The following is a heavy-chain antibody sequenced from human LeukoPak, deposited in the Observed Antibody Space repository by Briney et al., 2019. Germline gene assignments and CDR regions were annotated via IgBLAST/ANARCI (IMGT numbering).Heavy chain of an antibody. J-gene: IGHJ4*02. CDR1: GFTFSSYG. CDR2: ISYDGSNK. D-gene: IGHD3-9*01. V-gene: IGHV3-30*18. CDR3: AKAVPGLDY. Sequence: GGSLRLSCAASGFTFSSYGMHWVRQAPGKGLEWVAVISYDGSNKYYADSVKGRFTISRDNSKNTLYLQMNSLGAEDTAVYYCAKAVPGLDYWGQGTLVTVSS.